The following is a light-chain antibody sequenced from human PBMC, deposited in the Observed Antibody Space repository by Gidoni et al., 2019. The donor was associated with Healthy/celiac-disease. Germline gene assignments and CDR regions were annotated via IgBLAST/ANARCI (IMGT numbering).Light chain of an antibody. Sequence: QSALTQPAYVSGSPGQSITISCTGTSSDVGSYNLFSWYQQHPGKAPKLMIYEVSKRPSGVSNRFSGSKSGNTASLTISGLQAEDEADYYCCSYAGSSTWVFGGGTKLTVL. V-gene: IGLV2-23*02. CDR1: SSDVGSYNL. J-gene: IGLJ3*02. CDR2: EVS. CDR3: CSYAGSSTWV.